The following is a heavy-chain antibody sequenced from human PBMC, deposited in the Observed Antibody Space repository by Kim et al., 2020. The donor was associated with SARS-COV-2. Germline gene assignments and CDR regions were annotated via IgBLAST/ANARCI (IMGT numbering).Heavy chain of an antibody. D-gene: IGHD6-13*01. CDR2: INHSGST. Sequence: SETLSLTCAVYGGSFSGSYWSWIRQPPGKGLEWIGEINHSGSTNYNPSLKSRVTISVDTSKNQFSLKLSSVTAAYTAVYYCARVEYSSSLAPFDYYGMDVWGQGTTVTVSS. J-gene: IGHJ6*02. CDR3: ARVEYSSSLAPFDYYGMDV. CDR1: GGSFSGSY. V-gene: IGHV4-34*01.